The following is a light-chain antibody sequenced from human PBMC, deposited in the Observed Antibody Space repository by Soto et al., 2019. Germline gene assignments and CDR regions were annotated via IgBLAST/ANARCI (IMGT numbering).Light chain of an antibody. CDR2: AAS. J-gene: IGKJ1*01. CDR3: HQAYSSPRT. CDR1: QSISSY. Sequence: DIQMTRSPSTLSGSVGDRVTITCRASQSISSYLNWYQQKPGKAPKLLIYAASSLQSGVPPRFSGSGSGTDFTLTISSLQPEDFASYYCHQAYSSPRTFGQGTKVDIK. V-gene: IGKV1-39*01.